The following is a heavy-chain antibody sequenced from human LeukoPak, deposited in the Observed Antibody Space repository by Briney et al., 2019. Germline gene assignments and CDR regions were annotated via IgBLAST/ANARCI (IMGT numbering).Heavy chain of an antibody. Sequence: GASVKVSCKASGYTFTSYYMDWVRQAPGQGPEWMGIINPSGGSTSYAQKFRGRVTMTRDTSTSTVYMELSSLRSEDTAVYYCARAPAGANWFDPWGQGTLVTVSS. D-gene: IGHD1-14*01. CDR2: INPSGGST. V-gene: IGHV1-46*01. J-gene: IGHJ5*02. CDR3: ARAPAGANWFDP. CDR1: GYTFTSYY.